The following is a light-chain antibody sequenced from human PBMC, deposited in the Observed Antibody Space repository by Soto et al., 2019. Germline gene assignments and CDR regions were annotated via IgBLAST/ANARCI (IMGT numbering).Light chain of an antibody. V-gene: IGLV1-51*01. CDR1: SSNIGNNY. CDR3: GTWDTSLRVFYV. CDR2: DNY. Sequence: QSVLTQPPSVSAAPGQNVTISCSGTSSNIGNNYVSWYQHLPGTAPRILIYDNYNRPSGIPDRFSGFKSGTSATLGITGLQTGDEADYYCGTWDTSLRVFYVFGSGTKLTVL. J-gene: IGLJ1*01.